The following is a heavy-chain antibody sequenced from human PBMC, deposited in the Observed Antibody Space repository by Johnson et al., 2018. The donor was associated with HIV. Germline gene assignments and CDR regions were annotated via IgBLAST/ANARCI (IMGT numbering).Heavy chain of an antibody. V-gene: IGHV3-53*01. CDR1: TVASDY. J-gene: IGHJ3*02. CDR3: AREGGDGYSPSAFDI. CDR2: SYKYDYR. Sequence: TVASDYTTWIRQTPGKDLDCVLISYKYDYRTHARLTTARDNSKNTLYLQMNSLRVAGTAISDCAREGGDGYSPSAFDIWGQGTMVTVSS. D-gene: IGHD5-24*01.